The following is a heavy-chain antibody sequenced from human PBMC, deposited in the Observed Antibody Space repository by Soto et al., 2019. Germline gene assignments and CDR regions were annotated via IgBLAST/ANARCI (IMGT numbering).Heavy chain of an antibody. V-gene: IGHV3-23*01. CDR3: AKTPEAYSYGPRGVYFEY. D-gene: IGHD5-18*01. CDR1: GFTFSSYA. Sequence: PGGSLRLSCAASGFTFSSYAMSWVRQAPGKGLEWVSAISGSGGSTYYADSVKGRFTISRDNSKNTLYLQMNSLRAEDTAVYYCAKTPEAYSYGPRGVYFEYWGQGTLVTLSS. J-gene: IGHJ4*02. CDR2: ISGSGGST.